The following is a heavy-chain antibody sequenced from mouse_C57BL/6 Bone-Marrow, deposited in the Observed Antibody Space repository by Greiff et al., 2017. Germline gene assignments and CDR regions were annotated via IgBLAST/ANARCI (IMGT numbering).Heavy chain of an antibody. CDR3: ARSHAGFDYFDY. J-gene: IGHJ2*01. V-gene: IGHV1-54*01. D-gene: IGHD2-3*01. Sequence: VQLQQSGAELVRPGTSVQVSCKASGYAFTNYLIEWVKQRPGQGLEWIGVINPGSGGTNYNEKFKGKATLTADKSSSTAYMQLSSLTSEDSAVYFCARSHAGFDYFDYGGQGTTLTVSS. CDR1: GYAFTNYL. CDR2: INPGSGGT.